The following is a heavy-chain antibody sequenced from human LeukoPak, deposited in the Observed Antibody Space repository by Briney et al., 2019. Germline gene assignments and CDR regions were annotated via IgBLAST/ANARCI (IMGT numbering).Heavy chain of an antibody. CDR1: GFTFSNAW. CDR2: ISGSGGST. CDR3: AKHRGYGSGSFPGLEYFQH. Sequence: PGGSLRLSCAASGFTFSNAWMSWVRQAPGKGLEWLAAISGSGGSTYYADAVKGRLTISRDNSETTLYLRMNSLRAEDTAVYYCAKHRGYGSGSFPGLEYFQHWGQGTLVTVSS. D-gene: IGHD3-10*01. V-gene: IGHV3-23*01. J-gene: IGHJ1*01.